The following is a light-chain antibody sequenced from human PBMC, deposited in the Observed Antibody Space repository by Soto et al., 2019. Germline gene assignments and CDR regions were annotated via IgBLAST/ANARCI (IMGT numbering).Light chain of an antibody. J-gene: IGKJ2*01. CDR2: VAS. Sequence: DIQLTQSPSFLSASVGDRVTITCQASQGISTYLAWYQQKSGKAPKLLIYVASTLQSGVPSRFSGSGSGTEFTVTISTLQPEDLANYYCQQLYSYPYTFGQGTKLEIK. V-gene: IGKV1-9*01. CDR3: QQLYSYPYT. CDR1: QGISTY.